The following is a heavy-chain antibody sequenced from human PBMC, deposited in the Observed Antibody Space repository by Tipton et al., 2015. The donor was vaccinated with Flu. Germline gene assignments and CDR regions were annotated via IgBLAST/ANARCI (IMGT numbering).Heavy chain of an antibody. V-gene: IGHV4-61*02. Sequence: LRLSCNVSGDSISTGSHYWNWIRQPAGKGLEWIGRIYTSGSTTYNPSLKSRVTISVDTSKNQFSLKLSSVAAADTAVYYCARYPESNYHWFGPWGQGALVTVSS. CDR1: GDSISTGSHY. D-gene: IGHD4-11*01. CDR3: ARYPESNYHWFGP. J-gene: IGHJ5*02. CDR2: IYTSGST.